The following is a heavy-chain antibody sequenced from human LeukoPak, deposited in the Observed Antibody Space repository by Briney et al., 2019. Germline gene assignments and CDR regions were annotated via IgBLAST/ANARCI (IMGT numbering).Heavy chain of an antibody. Sequence: GESLKISCKGSGYSFTNYWIGWVRQMPGKGLEWMGIIYPGDSDTRYSPSFQGQVTISADKSISTAYLQWSSLKASDTAMYYCARSYYYYDSSGSLLDAFDIWGQGTMVTVSS. J-gene: IGHJ3*02. CDR1: GYSFTNYW. D-gene: IGHD3-22*01. CDR3: ARSYYYYDSSGSLLDAFDI. V-gene: IGHV5-51*01. CDR2: IYPGDSDT.